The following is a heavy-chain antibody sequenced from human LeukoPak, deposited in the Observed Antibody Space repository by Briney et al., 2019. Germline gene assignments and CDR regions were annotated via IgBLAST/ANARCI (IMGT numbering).Heavy chain of an antibody. D-gene: IGHD6-13*01. CDR1: GYTFTSYD. CDR2: INPNSGST. Sequence: ASVKVSCKASGYTFTSYDINWVRQATGQGLEWMGWINPNSGSTNYAQKFQGRVTMTRDTSISTAYMELSRLRSDDTAVYYCALAAAGLNWFDPWGQGTLVTVSS. CDR3: ALAAAGLNWFDP. J-gene: IGHJ5*02. V-gene: IGHV1-2*02.